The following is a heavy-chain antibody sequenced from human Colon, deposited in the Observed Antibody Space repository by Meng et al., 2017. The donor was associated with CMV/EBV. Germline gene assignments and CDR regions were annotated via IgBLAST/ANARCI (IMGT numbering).Heavy chain of an antibody. CDR3: TRGHSGIHIYAFDI. Sequence: GGSLRLSCAGSGFILSDHYIDWVRQAPGKGLEWVGRAANKANSYTTEYAASVKGRFTVSRDDSENSVYLQMNSLKSEDTAVYDCTRGHSGIHIYAFDIWGQGTVVTVSS. D-gene: IGHD1-26*01. J-gene: IGHJ3*02. V-gene: IGHV3-72*01. CDR1: GFILSDHY. CDR2: AANKANSYTT.